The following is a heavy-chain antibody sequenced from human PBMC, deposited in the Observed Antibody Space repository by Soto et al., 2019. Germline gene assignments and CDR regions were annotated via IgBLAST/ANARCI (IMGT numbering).Heavy chain of an antibody. CDR1: GFTFSSYS. CDR2: ISSSSSTI. D-gene: IGHD1-20*01. Sequence: GGSLRLSCAASGFTFSSYSMNWVRQAPGKGLEWVSYISSSSSTIYYADSVKGRFTISRDNAKNSLYLQMNSLRAEDTAVYYCARSPYNWNLITFDYWGQGTLVTVSS. V-gene: IGHV3-48*01. J-gene: IGHJ4*02. CDR3: ARSPYNWNLITFDY.